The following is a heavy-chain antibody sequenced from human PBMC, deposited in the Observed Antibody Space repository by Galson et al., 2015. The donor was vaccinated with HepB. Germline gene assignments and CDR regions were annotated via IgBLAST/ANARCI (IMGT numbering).Heavy chain of an antibody. Sequence: SLRLSCAASGFTFSNAWMSWVRQAPGKGLEWVGRIKSKTDGGTTDYAAPVKGRFTISRDDSKNTLYLQMNSLKTEDTAVYYCTTDGADYSGSYYLYYFDYWGQGTLVTVSP. V-gene: IGHV3-15*01. CDR2: IKSKTDGGTT. D-gene: IGHD1-26*01. CDR1: GFTFSNAW. J-gene: IGHJ4*02. CDR3: TTDGADYSGSYYLYYFDY.